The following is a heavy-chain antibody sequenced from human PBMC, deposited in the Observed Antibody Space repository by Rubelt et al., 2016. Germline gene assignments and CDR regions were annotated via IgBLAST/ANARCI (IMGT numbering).Heavy chain of an antibody. D-gene: IGHD3-10*01. CDR3: ARNVSTSLAREVLGPPNDL. CDR2: IYYAGST. V-gene: IGHV4-38-2*02. Sequence: QVQLQESGPGLVKPSETLSLTCSVSGSSISSDYYWGWIRQPPGKGLEWIGNIYYAGSTYYSPSLESRFTVSIDTSKNPFFPKWISVTASDTAVYYCARNVSTSLAREVLGPPNDLWGQGTLVIVSS. CDR1: GSSISSDYY. J-gene: IGHJ5*02.